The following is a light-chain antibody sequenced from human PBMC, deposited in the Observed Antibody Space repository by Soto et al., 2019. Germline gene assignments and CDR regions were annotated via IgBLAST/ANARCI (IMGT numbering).Light chain of an antibody. CDR3: SSYTSSSTLV. J-gene: IGLJ2*01. Sequence: QSALTQPASVSGSPGQSITISCTGTSSDVGGYNYVSWYLQHPGKAPKLMIYDVSNRPSGVSNRFSGSKSGNTASLTISGVQAEDEADYYCSSYTSSSTLVFGGGTKLTLL. V-gene: IGLV2-14*01. CDR2: DVS. CDR1: SSDVGGYNY.